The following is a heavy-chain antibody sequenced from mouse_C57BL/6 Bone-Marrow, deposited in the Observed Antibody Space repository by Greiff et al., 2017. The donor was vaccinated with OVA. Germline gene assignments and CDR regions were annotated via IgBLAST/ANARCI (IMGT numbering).Heavy chain of an antibody. Sequence: QVQLQQPGAELVKPGASVKLSCKASGYTFTSYWMHWVKQRPGQGLEWIGMIHPNSGSTNYNEKFKSKATLTVDKSSSTAYMQLSSLTSEDSAVYYCARGGYYGNPSFAYWGQGTLVTVSA. D-gene: IGHD2-1*01. CDR2: IHPNSGST. V-gene: IGHV1-64*01. CDR1: GYTFTSYW. CDR3: ARGGYYGNPSFAY. J-gene: IGHJ3*01.